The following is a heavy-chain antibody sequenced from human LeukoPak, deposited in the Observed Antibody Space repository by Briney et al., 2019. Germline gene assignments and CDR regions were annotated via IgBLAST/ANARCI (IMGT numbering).Heavy chain of an antibody. CDR2: IYYSGST. CDR3: ARGTRGDYVYHRGNFRRMVYYYYMDV. V-gene: IGHV4-39*07. D-gene: IGHD4-17*01. J-gene: IGHJ6*03. CDR1: GGSINNSSYY. Sequence: SETLSLTCTVSGGSINNSSYYWGWIRQPPGKGLEWIGSIYYSGSTYYNPSLKSRVTISVDKSKNQFSLKLSSVTAADTAVYYCARGTRGDYVYHRGNFRRMVYYYYMDVWGKGTTVTVSS.